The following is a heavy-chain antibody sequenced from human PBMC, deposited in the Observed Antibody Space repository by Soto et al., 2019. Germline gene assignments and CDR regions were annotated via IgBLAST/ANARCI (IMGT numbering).Heavy chain of an antibody. J-gene: IGHJ4*02. V-gene: IGHV4-34*01. CDR2: INHSGST. D-gene: IGHD3-22*01. CDR1: GGSFGGYY. Sequence: SETLSLTCAVYGGSFGGYYWSWIRQPPGKGLEWIGEINHSGSTNYNPSLKSRVTISVDTSKNQFSLKLSSVTAADTAVYYCARGKAYYDSSGYRYYFDYWGQGTLVTVSS. CDR3: ARGKAYYDSSGYRYYFDY.